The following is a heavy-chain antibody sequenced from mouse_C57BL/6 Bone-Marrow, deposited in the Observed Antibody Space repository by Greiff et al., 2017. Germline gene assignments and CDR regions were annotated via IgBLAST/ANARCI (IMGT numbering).Heavy chain of an antibody. CDR2: ISYDGSN. V-gene: IGHV3-6*01. CDR3: ARITTVVVRGDYYAMDY. Sequence: EVKLMESGPGLVKPSQSLSLTCSVTGYSITSGYYWNWIRQFPGNKLEWMGYISYDGSNNYNPSLKNRISITRDTSKNQFFLKLNSVTTEDTATYYCARITTVVVRGDYYAMDYWGQGTSVTVSS. D-gene: IGHD1-1*01. J-gene: IGHJ4*01. CDR1: GYSITSGYY.